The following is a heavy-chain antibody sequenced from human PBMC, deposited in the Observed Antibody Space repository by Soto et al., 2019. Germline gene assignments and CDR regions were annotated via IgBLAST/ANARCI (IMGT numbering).Heavy chain of an antibody. CDR1: GFTFSSYW. CDR3: ARSGYYYYYYYYGMDV. Sequence: GGSLRLSCAASGFTFSSYWMSWVRQAAGKGLEWVAVISYDGSNKYYADSVKGRFTISRDNSKNTLYLQMNSLRAEDTAVYYCARSGYYYYYYYYGMDVWGQGTTVTVSS. V-gene: IGHV3-30-3*01. CDR2: ISYDGSNK. D-gene: IGHD3-22*01. J-gene: IGHJ6*02.